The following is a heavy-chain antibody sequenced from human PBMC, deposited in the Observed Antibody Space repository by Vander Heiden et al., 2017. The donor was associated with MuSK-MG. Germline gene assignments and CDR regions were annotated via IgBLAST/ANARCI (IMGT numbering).Heavy chain of an antibody. V-gene: IGHV3-23*01. J-gene: IGHJ4*02. CDR3: AKWDDYGRYEKRSYDY. CDR2: LSGGGGST. Sequence: EVQLLESGGALVQPGGSLRLSCAASVFTFSIYAMSWVRQAPGKGLEFVSALSGGGGSTYYADFVKGRFTISRDNSKNTLYLHMDSLRAEDTAVYYCAKWDDYGRYEKRSYDYWGEGTLVAVSS. D-gene: IGHD4-17*01. CDR1: VFTFSIYA.